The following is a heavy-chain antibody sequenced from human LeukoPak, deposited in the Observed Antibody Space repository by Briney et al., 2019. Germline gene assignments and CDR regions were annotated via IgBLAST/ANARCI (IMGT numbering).Heavy chain of an antibody. CDR2: INPSGGST. CDR1: GYTFTSYY. D-gene: IGHD3-16*01. CDR3: ARVGSVGWFDP. V-gene: IGHV1-46*01. Sequence: ASVKVSCKSSGYTFTSYYMHWEPQAPGQGREWMGIINPSGGSTSYAQEFQGRVTMTRDTSTSTVYMELSSLRSEDTAVYYCARVGSVGWFDPWGQGTLGTVSS. J-gene: IGHJ5*02.